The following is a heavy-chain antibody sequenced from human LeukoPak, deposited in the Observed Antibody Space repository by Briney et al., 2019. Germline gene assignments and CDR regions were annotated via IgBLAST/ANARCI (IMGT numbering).Heavy chain of an antibody. Sequence: GGSLRLSCAVSGFTFSGFWMSWSRQAPGKGLEWVASINSDGSEGYYADVVKGRFTISRDNAKNSLYLQMNSLRAEDTAVYYCASWGYLRGFDIWGQGTMVTVSS. D-gene: IGHD3-16*01. CDR1: GFTFSGFW. CDR2: INSDGSEG. J-gene: IGHJ3*02. V-gene: IGHV3-7*01. CDR3: ASWGYLRGFDI.